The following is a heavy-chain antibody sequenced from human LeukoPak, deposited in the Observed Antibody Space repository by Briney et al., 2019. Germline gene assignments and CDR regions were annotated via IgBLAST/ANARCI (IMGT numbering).Heavy chain of an antibody. Sequence: GASVKVSCKASGYTFTSYDINWVRQATGQELEWMGWISAYNGNTNYAQKLQGRVTMTTDTSTSTAYMELRSLRSDDTAVYYCARDVPRGYSYGSTYYYYGMDVWGQGTTVTVSS. D-gene: IGHD5-18*01. CDR1: GYTFTSYD. CDR3: ARDVPRGYSYGSTYYYYGMDV. V-gene: IGHV1-18*01. CDR2: ISAYNGNT. J-gene: IGHJ6*02.